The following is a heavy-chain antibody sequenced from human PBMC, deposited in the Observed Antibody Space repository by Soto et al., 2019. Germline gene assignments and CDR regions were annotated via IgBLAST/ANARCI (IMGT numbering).Heavy chain of an antibody. Sequence: GGSLRLSCAASGFKLSDHNMNWVRQAPGKGLEWVSSISISSTYIYYADSVKGRFTISRDNAKNSLYLQMHSLRGEDTAVYYCARDYSSASYDYWGQGSRVTVAS. CDR1: GFKLSDHN. D-gene: IGHD3-22*01. CDR2: ISISSTYI. J-gene: IGHJ4*02. CDR3: ARDYSSASYDY. V-gene: IGHV3-21*01.